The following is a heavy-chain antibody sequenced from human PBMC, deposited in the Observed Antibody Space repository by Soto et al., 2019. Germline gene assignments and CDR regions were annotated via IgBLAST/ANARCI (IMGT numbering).Heavy chain of an antibody. J-gene: IGHJ4*02. CDR1: GFTFSDYT. V-gene: IGHV3-23*03. CDR3: ARRTNGYFGY. CDR2: ILADYNA. D-gene: IGHD2-8*01. Sequence: EVLLLESGGGLVQPGGSLTLSCAASGFTFSDYTMTWVRQAPGKVLECISVILADYNAYYTDSVRGRFTISRHNSKNTLYLQMNSLRAEDTAVYYCARRTNGYFGYWGQGALVTVSS.